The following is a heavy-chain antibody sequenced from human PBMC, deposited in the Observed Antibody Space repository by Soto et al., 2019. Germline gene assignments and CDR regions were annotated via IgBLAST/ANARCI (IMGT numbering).Heavy chain of an antibody. CDR3: ARDSDQWIRYPYFDY. J-gene: IGHJ4*02. D-gene: IGHD5-12*01. CDR1: GYTFTNYG. V-gene: IGHV1-18*01. Sequence: QIQLVQSGAEVRKPGASVKVSCKASGYTFTNYGFTWVRQAPGQGLEWMGWVSAYNGTTKYAQNFQGRLTMTTDTSTSTAYMELRSLRSDDTAVYYCARDSDQWIRYPYFDYWGQGTLVTVAS. CDR2: VSAYNGTT.